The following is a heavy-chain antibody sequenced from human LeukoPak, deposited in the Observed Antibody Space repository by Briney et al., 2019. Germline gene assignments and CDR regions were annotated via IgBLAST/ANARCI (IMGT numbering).Heavy chain of an antibody. V-gene: IGHV3-7*01. CDR1: GFTFSSYE. CDR3: ARENYGDLRYFDL. J-gene: IGHJ2*01. D-gene: IGHD2-21*02. CDR2: IKQDGAEK. Sequence: GGSLRLSCAASGFTFSSYEMNWVRQAPGKGLEWVANIKQDGAEKYYVDSVKGRFTISRDNAKNSLYLQINSLRAEDTAVYYCARENYGDLRYFDLWGRGTLVTVSS.